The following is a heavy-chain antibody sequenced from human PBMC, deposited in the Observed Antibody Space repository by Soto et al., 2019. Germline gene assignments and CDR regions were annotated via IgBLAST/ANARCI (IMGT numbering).Heavy chain of an antibody. CDR3: ARDGRRTYYYDSSGYQMTP. Sequence: SETLSLTCTVSGGSINSYYWSWIRQPPGKGLEYIGHIYYTGSTNYIPSLKSRLTISVDTSKNQFSLKLSSVTAADTAVYYCARDGRRTYYYDSSGYQMTPWGQGTLVTVSS. V-gene: IGHV4-59*12. CDR1: GGSINSYY. CDR2: IYYTGST. D-gene: IGHD3-22*01. J-gene: IGHJ5*02.